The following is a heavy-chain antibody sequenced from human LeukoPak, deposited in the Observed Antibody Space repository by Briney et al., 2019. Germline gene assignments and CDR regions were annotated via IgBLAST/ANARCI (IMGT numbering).Heavy chain of an antibody. Sequence: GASVKVSCKASGYTFTSYGISWVRQAPGQGLEWMGWISAYNGNTNYAQKLQGRVTMTTDTSTSTAYTELRSLRSDDTAVYYCARVYSSSWYPLDYWGQGTLVTVSS. CDR1: GYTFTSYG. J-gene: IGHJ4*02. D-gene: IGHD6-13*01. V-gene: IGHV1-18*01. CDR2: ISAYNGNT. CDR3: ARVYSSSWYPLDY.